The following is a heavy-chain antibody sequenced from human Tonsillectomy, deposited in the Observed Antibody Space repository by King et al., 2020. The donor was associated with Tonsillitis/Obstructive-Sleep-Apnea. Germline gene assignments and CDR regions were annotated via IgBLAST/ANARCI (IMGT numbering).Heavy chain of an antibody. J-gene: IGHJ4*02. V-gene: IGHV3-48*03. CDR3: ARGFGIGARYYFDY. Sequence: VQLVESGGGLVQPGGSLRLSCAASGFTFRSFEMHWVRQAPGKGLEWVSYISATGSTIYYADSVKGRFTISRDNAKNSLSLQMNSLRAEDTAVYYCARGFGIGARYYFDYWGQGTPVIVSS. CDR1: GFTFRSFE. CDR2: ISATGSTI. D-gene: IGHD6-6*01.